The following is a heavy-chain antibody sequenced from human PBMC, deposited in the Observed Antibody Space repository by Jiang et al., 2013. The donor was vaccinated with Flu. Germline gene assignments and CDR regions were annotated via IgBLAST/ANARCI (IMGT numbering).Heavy chain of an antibody. V-gene: IGHV4-30-4*01. CDR3: ARDGSCSGGSCYANWFDP. D-gene: IGHD2-15*01. Sequence: SISSGDYYWSWIRQPPGKGLEWIGYIYYSGSTYYNPSLKSRVTISVDTSKNQFSLKLSSVTAADTAVYYCARDGSCSGGSCYANWFDPWGQGTLVTVSS. J-gene: IGHJ5*02. CDR2: IYYSGST. CDR1: SISSGDYY.